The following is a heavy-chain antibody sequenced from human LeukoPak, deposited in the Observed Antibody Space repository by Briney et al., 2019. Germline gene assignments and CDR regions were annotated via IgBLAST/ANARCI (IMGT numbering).Heavy chain of an antibody. Sequence: SQTLSLTCTVFGGSISSGDYYWSWIRLPPGKGLEWIGYIYYSGSTYYNPSLKSRVTISVDTSKNQFSLKLSSVTAADTAVYYCARDSGGYCSGGSCYSDYWGQGTLVTVSS. CDR1: GGSISSGDYY. CDR3: ARDSGGYCSGGSCYSDY. J-gene: IGHJ4*02. V-gene: IGHV4-30-4*08. D-gene: IGHD2-15*01. CDR2: IYYSGST.